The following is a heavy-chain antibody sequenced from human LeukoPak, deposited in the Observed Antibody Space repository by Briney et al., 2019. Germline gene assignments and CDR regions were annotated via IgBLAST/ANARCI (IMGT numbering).Heavy chain of an antibody. CDR3: ATKGGEAFDM. CDR2: IYYSGST. V-gene: IGHV4-59*01. Sequence: SETLSLTCTVSGGSISSYYWSWIRQPPGKGLEWIGYIYYSGSTNYNPSLKSRVTISVDASKNQSSLKLSSVTAADTAVYYCATKGGEAFDMWGQGTMVTVSS. D-gene: IGHD3-16*01. CDR1: GGSISSYY. J-gene: IGHJ3*02.